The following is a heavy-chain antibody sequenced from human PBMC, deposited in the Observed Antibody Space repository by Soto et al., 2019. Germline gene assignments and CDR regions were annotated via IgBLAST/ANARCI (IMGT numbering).Heavy chain of an antibody. J-gene: IGHJ4*02. V-gene: IGHV3-21*01. D-gene: IGHD3-22*01. CDR1: GFTFSSYS. CDR2: ISSSSSFI. CDR3: ARNPYYYDTSRYYY. Sequence: GGSLRLSCAASGFTFSSYSMNWVRQAPGKGLEWVSSISSSSSFIYYADSLKGRFTISRDNAKNSLYLQMNSLRAEDTAVYYCARNPYYYDTSRYYYWGQGTLVTVSS.